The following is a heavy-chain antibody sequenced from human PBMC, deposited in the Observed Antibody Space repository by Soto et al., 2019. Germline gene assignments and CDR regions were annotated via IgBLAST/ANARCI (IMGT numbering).Heavy chain of an antibody. J-gene: IGHJ4*02. CDR3: ARVGSYGEYYFDY. V-gene: IGHV4-59*01. Sequence: SETLSLTCTVSGGSISTYYWSWIRQPPGKGLEWIGYISYTGSTNYNPSLKSRLTMSLGTSKNQFSLKLGSVTAADTAVYYCARVGSYGEYYFDYWGQGTLVTVSS. D-gene: IGHD4-17*01. CDR2: ISYTGST. CDR1: GGSISTYY.